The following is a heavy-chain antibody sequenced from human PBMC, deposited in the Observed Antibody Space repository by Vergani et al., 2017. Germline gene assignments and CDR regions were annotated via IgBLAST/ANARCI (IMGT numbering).Heavy chain of an antibody. CDR1: GFTFSSYA. CDR2: ISYDGSNK. CDR3: ARAPSSLLYRAGYFQH. D-gene: IGHD2-2*02. V-gene: IGHV3-30-3*01. Sequence: QVQLVDSGGGVVQPGRSLRLSCAASGFTFSSYAMHWVRQAPGKGLEWVAVISYDGSNKYYADSVKGRFTISRDNSKNTLYLQMNSLRAEDTAVYYCARAPSSLLYRAGYFQHWGQGTLVTVSS. J-gene: IGHJ1*01.